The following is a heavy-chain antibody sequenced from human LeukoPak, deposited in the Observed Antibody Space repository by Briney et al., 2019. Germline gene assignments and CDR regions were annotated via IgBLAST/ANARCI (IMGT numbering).Heavy chain of an antibody. CDR2: IYYSGST. V-gene: IGHV4-59*01. D-gene: IGHD6-6*01. CDR3: ATRVSLPQDDAFDI. CDR1: GGSISNYY. Sequence: PSETLSLTCTDSGGSISNYYWNFIRQPPGKGLEWIGYIYYSGSTNYNPSLKSRVTISVDTSKNQFSLKLSSVTAADTAVYYCATRVSLPQDDAFDIWGQETMVTVSS. J-gene: IGHJ3*02.